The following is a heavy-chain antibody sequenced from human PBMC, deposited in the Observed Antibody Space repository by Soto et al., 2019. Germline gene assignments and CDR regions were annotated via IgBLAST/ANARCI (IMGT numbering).Heavy chain of an antibody. J-gene: IGHJ6*02. V-gene: IGHV3-33*01. D-gene: IGHD6-13*01. CDR1: GFTFSSYG. Sequence: GGSLRLSCAASGFTFSSYGMHWVRQAPGKGLEWVAVIWYDGSNKYYADSVKGRFTISRDNSKNTLYLQMNSLRAEDTAVYYCARDLAAATGYYYYYYGMDVWGQGTTVTVSS. CDR3: ARDLAAATGYYYYYYGMDV. CDR2: IWYDGSNK.